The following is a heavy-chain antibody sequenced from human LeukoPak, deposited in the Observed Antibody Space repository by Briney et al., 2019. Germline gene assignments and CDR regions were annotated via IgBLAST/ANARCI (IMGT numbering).Heavy chain of an antibody. CDR2: ISGSGGST. CDR3: AKGSGSYSGGDAFDI. D-gene: IGHD1-26*01. J-gene: IGHJ3*02. Sequence: PGGSLRLSCAASGFTFSTFGMHWVRQAPGKGLEWVSAISGSGGSTYYADSVKGRFTISRDNSKNTLYLQMNSLRAEDTAVYYCAKGSGSYSGGDAFDIWGQGTMVTVSS. V-gene: IGHV3-23*01. CDR1: GFTFSTFG.